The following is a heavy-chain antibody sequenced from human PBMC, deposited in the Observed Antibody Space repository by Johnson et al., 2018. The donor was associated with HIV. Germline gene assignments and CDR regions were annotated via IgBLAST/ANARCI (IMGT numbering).Heavy chain of an antibody. J-gene: IGHJ3*02. CDR1: GFTFDDYG. CDR3: ARGYCSGGSCYSEYAFDI. CDR2: INWNGGST. D-gene: IGHD2-15*01. V-gene: IGHV3-20*04. Sequence: EQLVESGGGVVRPGGSLRLSCPASGFTFDDYGMSWVRQAPGKGLEWVSGINWNGGSTGYADSVKGRFTISRDNAKNSLYLQMNSLRAEDTAVYYCARGYCSGGSCYSEYAFDIWGQGTMVTVSS.